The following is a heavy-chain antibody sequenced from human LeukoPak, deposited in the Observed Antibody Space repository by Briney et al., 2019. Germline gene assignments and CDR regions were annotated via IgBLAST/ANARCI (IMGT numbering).Heavy chain of an antibody. CDR3: AKEYVDWNSPQKYAEYFQH. V-gene: IGHV3-30*02. D-gene: IGHD1-7*01. Sequence: GGSLRLSCAASGFTFSSYGTHWVRQAPGKGLEWVAFIRYDGSNKYYADSVKGRFTISRDNSKNTLYLQMNSLRAEDTAVYYCAKEYVDWNSPQKYAEYFQHWGQGTLVTVSS. CDR2: IRYDGSNK. J-gene: IGHJ1*01. CDR1: GFTFSSYG.